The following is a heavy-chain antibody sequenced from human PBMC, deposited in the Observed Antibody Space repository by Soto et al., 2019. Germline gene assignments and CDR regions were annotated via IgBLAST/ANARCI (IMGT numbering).Heavy chain of an antibody. CDR1: GYIFTSYG. CDR2: ISGYNGNT. J-gene: IGHJ4*02. Sequence: QVQLVQSGAEVKKPGASVKVSCETSGYIFTSYGLNWVRQAPGKGLEWMGWISGYNGNTNYAQTFQDRVTMTIDTSRSTVYMELRRLTSDDTAVYYCARGWEQLPVPIDYWGQGTLVSVSS. D-gene: IGHD1-26*01. V-gene: IGHV1-18*01. CDR3: ARGWEQLPVPIDY.